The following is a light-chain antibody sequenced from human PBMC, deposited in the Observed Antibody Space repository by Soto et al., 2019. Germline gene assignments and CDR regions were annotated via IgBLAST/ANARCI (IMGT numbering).Light chain of an antibody. CDR1: QGISSY. J-gene: IGKJ4*01. CDR2: AAS. Sequence: AVRMAPSPSSLAASTGDKVTITCRASQGISSYLAWFQQKPGRPPKLLIYAASTLYGGVPSRFSGSGSGTDFTLTISSLQPEDFATYYCQQSYSTPLTFGGGTKVDI. V-gene: IGKV1-8*01. CDR3: QQSYSTPLT.